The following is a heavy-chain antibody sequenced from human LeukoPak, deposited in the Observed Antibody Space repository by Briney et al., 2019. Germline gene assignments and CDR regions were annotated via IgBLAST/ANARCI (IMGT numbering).Heavy chain of an antibody. CDR1: GFTFSDYY. Sequence: GESLRLSCAASGFTFSDYYMTWIRQAPRQGQEWISYISTSAGTIYYADSVKGRFTISRDNAKNTLYLQMNSLRPEHTAVYYRARDAIDSSGFDFDYWGQGTLVTVSS. D-gene: IGHD3-22*01. J-gene: IGHJ4*02. CDR2: ISTSAGTI. CDR3: ARDAIDSSGFDFDY. V-gene: IGHV3-11*01.